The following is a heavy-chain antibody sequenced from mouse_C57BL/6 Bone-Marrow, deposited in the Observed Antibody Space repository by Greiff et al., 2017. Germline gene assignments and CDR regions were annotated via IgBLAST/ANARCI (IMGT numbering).Heavy chain of an antibody. D-gene: IGHD1-1*01. CDR1: GYAFSSSW. Sequence: VQLQQSGPELVKPGASVKISCKASGYAFSSSWMNWVKQRPGKGLEWIGRIYPGDGDTNYNGKFKGKDTLTADKSSSTAYMQLSSLTSEDSAVYFCACGSSPAWFAYWGQGTLVTVSA. V-gene: IGHV1-82*01. CDR2: IYPGDGDT. CDR3: ACGSSPAWFAY. J-gene: IGHJ3*01.